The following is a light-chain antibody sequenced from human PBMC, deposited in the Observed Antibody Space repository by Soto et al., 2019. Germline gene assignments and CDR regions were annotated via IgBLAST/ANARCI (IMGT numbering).Light chain of an antibody. CDR2: EVT. CDR1: RSDVGAYNY. CDR3: SSFTSRFTFV. Sequence: QSALTQPASVSGSPGQSIAISCTGTRSDVGAYNYVSWYQQHPGKAPKPMISEVTNRPSGVSDRFSGSKSGNTASLTISGLQAEDEADYYCSSFTSRFTFVFGTGTKAPS. V-gene: IGLV2-14*01. J-gene: IGLJ1*01.